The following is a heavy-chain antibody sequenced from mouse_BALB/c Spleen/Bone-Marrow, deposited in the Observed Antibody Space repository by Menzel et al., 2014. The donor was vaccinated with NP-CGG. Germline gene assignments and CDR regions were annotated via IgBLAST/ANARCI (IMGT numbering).Heavy chain of an antibody. CDR2: IYPGNVNT. J-gene: IGHJ4*01. Sequence: QVHVKQSGPELVKPGASVRISCKASGYTFTSYYIHWVKQRPGQGLEWIGWIYPGNVNTKYNEKLKGKATLTADKSSSTAYMQVSSLTSEDSAVYFCARSYDYDGNYAMDYWGQGTSVTVSS. V-gene: IGHV1S56*01. D-gene: IGHD2-4*01. CDR1: GYTFTSYY. CDR3: ARSYDYDGNYAMDY.